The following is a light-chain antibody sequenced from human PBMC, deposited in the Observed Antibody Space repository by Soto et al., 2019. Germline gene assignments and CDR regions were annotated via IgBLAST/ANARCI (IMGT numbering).Light chain of an antibody. J-gene: IGLJ2*01. V-gene: IGLV1-36*01. Sequence: QSVLTQPPSVSEAPRQSVSISCSGNTSNVGNNAVNWYQQLPGKTPKLLIYFDDLVPSGVSDRFSGSKSGTSASLAISGLQSDDEADYYCAAWDDSLNVVLFGGGTKLTVL. CDR1: TSNVGNNA. CDR3: AAWDDSLNVVL. CDR2: FDD.